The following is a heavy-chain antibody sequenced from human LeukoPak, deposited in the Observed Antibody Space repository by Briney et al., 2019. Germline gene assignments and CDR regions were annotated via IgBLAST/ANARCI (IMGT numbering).Heavy chain of an antibody. J-gene: IGHJ4*02. CDR2: ISSSSSYI. Sequence: GGSLRLSCAASGFTFSSYSMNWVRQAPGKGLEWVSSISSSSSYIYYADSVKGRFTISRDNAKNSLYLQMNSLRAEDTAVYYCARDGLYYYDSSGFDYWGQGTLVTVSS. CDR1: GFTFSSYS. V-gene: IGHV3-21*01. D-gene: IGHD3-22*01. CDR3: ARDGLYYYDSSGFDY.